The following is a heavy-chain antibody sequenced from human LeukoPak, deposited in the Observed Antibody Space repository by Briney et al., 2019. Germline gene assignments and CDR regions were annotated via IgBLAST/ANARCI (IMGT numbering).Heavy chain of an antibody. CDR3: ARGATYSSSSPDY. Sequence: PGGSLRLSCAASGFTFSSYSMNWVRQAPGKGLEWVSAISSSGSYIYYADSVKGRFTISRDNAKNSLYLQMNRLRAEDTAVYYCARGATYSSSSPDYWGQGTLVTVSS. CDR1: GFTFSSYS. D-gene: IGHD6-6*01. V-gene: IGHV3-21*01. J-gene: IGHJ4*02. CDR2: ISSSGSYI.